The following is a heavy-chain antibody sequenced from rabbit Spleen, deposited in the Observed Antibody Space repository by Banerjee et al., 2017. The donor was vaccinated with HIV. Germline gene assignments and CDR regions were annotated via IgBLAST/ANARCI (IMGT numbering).Heavy chain of an antibody. Sequence: QEQLVESGGGLVQPGGSLKLSCKASGFDFSSYGVSWVRQAPGKGLEWIGCINTATGKDVYASWAEGRFTISTTSSTTVTLQMTSLTAADTATYFCARDLAAAIGWNFYLWGPGTLVTVS. J-gene: IGHJ4*01. CDR2: INTATGKD. D-gene: IGHD4-1*01. CDR1: GFDFSSYG. CDR3: ARDLAAAIGWNFYL. V-gene: IGHV1S45*01.